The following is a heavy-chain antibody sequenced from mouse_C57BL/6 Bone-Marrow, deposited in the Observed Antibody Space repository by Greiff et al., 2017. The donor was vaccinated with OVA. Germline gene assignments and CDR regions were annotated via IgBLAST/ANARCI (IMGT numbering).Heavy chain of an antibody. CDR1: GFSLSTFGMG. CDR3: ARVDDGYPFAY. Sequence: QVTLKESGPGILQPSPTLSLSCSFSGFSLSTFGMGVGWIRPPPGQGLVWLVHPWWGDAKYYNPALKSPPTISKDTSNTQVFLKIGNVDTADTAAYYCARVDDGYPFAYWGQGTLVTVSA. J-gene: IGHJ3*01. CDR2: PWWGDAK. D-gene: IGHD2-3*01. V-gene: IGHV8-8*01.